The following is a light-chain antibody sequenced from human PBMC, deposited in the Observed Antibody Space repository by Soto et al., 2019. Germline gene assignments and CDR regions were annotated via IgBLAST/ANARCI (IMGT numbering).Light chain of an antibody. J-gene: IGKJ5*01. CDR3: QQYNSYSPIT. Sequence: DIQMTQSPSTLSASVGDRVTITCRASQSISSWSAWYQQKPGKAPKLLIYDASSLESGVPSRFSGSGSGTEFTLTISSLQPDDFATYYCQQYNSYSPITFGQGTRLEIK. V-gene: IGKV1-5*01. CDR1: QSISSW. CDR2: DAS.